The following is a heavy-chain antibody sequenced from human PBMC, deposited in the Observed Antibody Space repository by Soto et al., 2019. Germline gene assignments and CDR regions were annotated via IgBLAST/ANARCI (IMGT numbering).Heavy chain of an antibody. J-gene: IGHJ4*02. D-gene: IGHD3-10*01. V-gene: IGHV4-39*01. Sequence: SETLSLTCIVSGGSITRRSSYWAWIRQPPGKGLEWVGTFYDGNTYHDPSLRSRITIAVDTSKNQFSLKLNSVAAADTAFYYCATTRGLAVGGSIDYWGQGMLVTVSS. CDR2: FYDGNT. CDR1: GGSITRRSSY. CDR3: ATTRGLAVGGSIDY.